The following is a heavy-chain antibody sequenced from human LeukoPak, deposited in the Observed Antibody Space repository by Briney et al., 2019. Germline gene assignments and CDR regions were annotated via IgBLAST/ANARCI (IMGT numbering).Heavy chain of an antibody. V-gene: IGHV3-13*01. Sequence: PGGSLRLSCVASGFAFSSYDMHWVRQATGKGLEWVSAIGSASDAYYSGTVRGRFTVSRDNAKNSLYLQMNSLRAGDTAVYHCARGYVYSYDYWGQGIMVTVSS. D-gene: IGHD3-16*01. CDR2: IGSASDA. CDR1: GFAFSSYD. J-gene: IGHJ4*02. CDR3: ARGYVYSYDY.